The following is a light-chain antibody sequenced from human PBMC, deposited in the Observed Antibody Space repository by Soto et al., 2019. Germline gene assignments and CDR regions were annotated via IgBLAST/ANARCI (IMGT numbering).Light chain of an antibody. CDR2: DAS. CDR3: QQRSNWLPI. V-gene: IGKV3-11*01. CDR1: QSVSYY. J-gene: IGKJ5*01. Sequence: EIVLTQSPATLSLSPGERATLSCRASQSVSYYLAWYQQKPGQAPRLLIYDASKRATGIPARFSGSGSGTDFTLTISSLEPEDFAVYYCQQRSNWLPIFGQGTRLEVK.